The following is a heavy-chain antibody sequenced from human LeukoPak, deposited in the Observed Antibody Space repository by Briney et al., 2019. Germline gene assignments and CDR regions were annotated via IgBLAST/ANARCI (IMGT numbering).Heavy chain of an antibody. V-gene: IGHV3-7*03. CDR1: GFTFSSYW. D-gene: IGHD3-16*01. CDR2: INHNGNVN. J-gene: IGHJ6*02. CDR3: ARGGGLDV. Sequence: GGSLRLSCAASGFTFSSYWMNRARQAPGKGLEGVASINHNGNVNSYVDSVKGRLTLSRDNATDSLYLERSNLRAEDTAVYFCARGGGLDVWGQGATVTVPS.